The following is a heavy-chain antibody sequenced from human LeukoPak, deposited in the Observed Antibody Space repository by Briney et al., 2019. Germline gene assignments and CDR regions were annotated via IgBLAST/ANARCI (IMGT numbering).Heavy chain of an antibody. CDR2: ISGSGSST. Sequence: GGSLRLSCAASGFTFSNYEMNWVRQTPGKGLEWVSVISGSGSSTYYADSVKGRFTISRDNSKNTLYLQMNSLRAEDAALYYCAKAHSSGWYVIFDYWGQGTLVTVSS. CDR3: AKAHSSGWYVIFDY. CDR1: GFTFSNYE. D-gene: IGHD6-19*01. V-gene: IGHV3-23*01. J-gene: IGHJ4*02.